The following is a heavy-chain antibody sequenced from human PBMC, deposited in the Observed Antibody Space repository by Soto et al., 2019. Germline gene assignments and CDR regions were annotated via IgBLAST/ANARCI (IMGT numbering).Heavy chain of an antibody. D-gene: IGHD3-3*01. CDR3: AKDRRVSKSGYYYYGMDV. Sequence: EVQLLESGGGLVQPGGSLRLSCAASGFTFSSYAMSWVRQAPGKGLEWVSALSGSGGSTYYADSVKGRFTISRDNSKNTLYRQMNSLRAEDTAVYYCAKDRRVSKSGYYYYGMDVWGQGTTVTVSS. V-gene: IGHV3-23*01. J-gene: IGHJ6*02. CDR2: LSGSGGST. CDR1: GFTFSSYA.